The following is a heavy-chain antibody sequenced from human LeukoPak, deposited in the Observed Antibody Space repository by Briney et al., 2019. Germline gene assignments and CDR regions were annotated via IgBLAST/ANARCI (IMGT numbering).Heavy chain of an antibody. Sequence: GGSLRLSCAASGFTFSSYGMHWVRQAPGKGLEWVAFIRYDGSNKYYVDSVKGRFTISRDNSKNTLYLQMNSLRAEDTAVYYCAKLPSGYQPLYYYYMDVWGKGTTVTVSS. CDR2: IRYDGSNK. CDR1: GFTFSSYG. V-gene: IGHV3-30*02. J-gene: IGHJ6*03. CDR3: AKLPSGYQPLYYYYMDV. D-gene: IGHD2-2*01.